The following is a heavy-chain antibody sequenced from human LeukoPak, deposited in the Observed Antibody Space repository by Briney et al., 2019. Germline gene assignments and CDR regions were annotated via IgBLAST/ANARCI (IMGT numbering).Heavy chain of an antibody. Sequence: GGSLRLSCAASGFTFSSYAMSWVRQAPGKGLEWVSAISGSGGSTYYADSVKGRFTISRDNSKNTLYLQMNSLRAEDTAVYCCAKAYYYDSSGYYYPSNWFDPWGQGTLVTVSS. CDR1: GFTFSSYA. CDR2: ISGSGGST. V-gene: IGHV3-23*01. CDR3: AKAYYYDSSGYYYPSNWFDP. J-gene: IGHJ5*02. D-gene: IGHD3-22*01.